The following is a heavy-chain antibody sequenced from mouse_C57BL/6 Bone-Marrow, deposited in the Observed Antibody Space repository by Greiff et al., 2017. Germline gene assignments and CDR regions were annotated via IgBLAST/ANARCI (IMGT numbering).Heavy chain of an antibody. D-gene: IGHD1-1*01. CDR3: ARGDITTVVATEAMDY. Sequence: QVQLQQPGAELVKPGASVKLSCKASGYTFTSYWMHWVKQRPGRGLEWIGRIDPNSGGTKYNEKFKSKATLTVDKPSSTAYMQLSSLTSEDSAVYYCARGDITTVVATEAMDYWGQGTSVTVAS. CDR1: GYTFTSYW. V-gene: IGHV1-72*01. J-gene: IGHJ4*01. CDR2: IDPNSGGT.